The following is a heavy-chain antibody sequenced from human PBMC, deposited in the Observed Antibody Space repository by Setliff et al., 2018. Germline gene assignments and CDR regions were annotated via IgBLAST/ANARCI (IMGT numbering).Heavy chain of an antibody. D-gene: IGHD3-16*01. V-gene: IGHV4-59*06. J-gene: IGHJ6*03. CDR1: GFTLRSYW. Sequence: PSETLSLSCAASGFTLRSYWMSWVRQAPGKGLEWIGYIYYSGSTYYNPSLKSRVTISVDTSKNQFSLKLSSVTAADTAVYYCARDHGGAAPYYYYYMDVWGKGTTVTVSS. CDR2: IYYSGST. CDR3: ARDHGGAAPYYYYYMDV.